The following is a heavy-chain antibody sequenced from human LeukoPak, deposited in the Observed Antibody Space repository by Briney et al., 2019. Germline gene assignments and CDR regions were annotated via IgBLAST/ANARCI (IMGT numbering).Heavy chain of an antibody. V-gene: IGHV4-34*01. Sequence: SETLSLTCAVYGGSFSGYYWSWIRQPPGKGLEWIGEINHSGSTSYNPSLKSRVTISVDTSKNQFSLKLSSVTAADTAVYYCARDRGYCSSTSCPGVDVWGKGTTVTVSS. D-gene: IGHD2-2*01. J-gene: IGHJ6*04. CDR1: GGSFSGYY. CDR3: ARDRGYCSSTSCPGVDV. CDR2: INHSGST.